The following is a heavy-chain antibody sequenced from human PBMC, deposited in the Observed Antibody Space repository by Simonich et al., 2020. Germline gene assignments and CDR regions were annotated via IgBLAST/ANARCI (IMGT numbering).Heavy chain of an antibody. Sequence: QVQLVQSGAEVKKPGASVKVSRKASGYTFTSYGISGVRQAPGQGLEWMGWISAYNGTTKYAQTLQGRGTMTTDTSTSTAYRELRSLRSDDTAVDYCARSTTGTTAFDIWGQGTMVTVSS. J-gene: IGHJ3*02. CDR3: ARSTTGTTAFDI. V-gene: IGHV1-18*01. D-gene: IGHD1-1*01. CDR1: GYTFTSYG. CDR2: ISAYNGTT.